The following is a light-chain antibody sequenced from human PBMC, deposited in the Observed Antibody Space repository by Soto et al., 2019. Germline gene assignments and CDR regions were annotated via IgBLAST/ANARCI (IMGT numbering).Light chain of an antibody. CDR1: QSVSSK. CDR3: QHYRTWLWT. Sequence: EIVMTQSPATLSVSPGERATLSCRASQSVSSKLAWYQQKPGQGPRLLIYGTSTRATGIPARFSGSGSWTEFTLTISSLQSEDFAVYYCQHYRTWLWTFGQGNKVEIK. J-gene: IGKJ1*01. CDR2: GTS. V-gene: IGKV3-15*01.